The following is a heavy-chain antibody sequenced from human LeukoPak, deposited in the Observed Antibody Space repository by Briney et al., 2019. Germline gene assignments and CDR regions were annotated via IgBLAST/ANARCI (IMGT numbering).Heavy chain of an antibody. J-gene: IGHJ3*02. V-gene: IGHV3-11*01. CDR3: ARVGLLWFGELLNNAFDI. Sequence: GGSLRLSCAASGFTFSGYYMSWIRQAPGKGLEWVSYISSSGSTIYYADSVKGRFTISRDNAKNSLYLQMNSLRAEDTAVYYCARVGLLWFGELLNNAFDIWGQGTMVTVSS. D-gene: IGHD3-10*01. CDR2: ISSSGSTI. CDR1: GFTFSGYY.